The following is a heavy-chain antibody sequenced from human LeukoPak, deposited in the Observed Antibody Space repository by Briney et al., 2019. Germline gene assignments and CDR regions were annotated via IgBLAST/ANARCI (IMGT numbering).Heavy chain of an antibody. Sequence: ASVKVSCKASGYTFTSYAMHWVRQAPGQRLEWMGWINAGNGNTKYSQKFQGRVTITADESTSTAYMELSSLRSEDTAVYYCARDKRGSYRSESPGPATDWGQGTLVTVSS. J-gene: IGHJ4*02. CDR1: GYTFTSYA. CDR3: ARDKRGSYRSESPGPATD. V-gene: IGHV1-3*01. D-gene: IGHD3-16*02. CDR2: INAGNGNT.